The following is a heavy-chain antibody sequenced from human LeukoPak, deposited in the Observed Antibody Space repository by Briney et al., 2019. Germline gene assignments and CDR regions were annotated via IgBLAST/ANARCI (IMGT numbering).Heavy chain of an antibody. CDR1: GFTFSSYS. CDR2: ISSSSSYI. Sequence: GGSLRLSCAASGFTFSSYSMNWVRQAPGKGLEWVSSISSSSSYIYYADSVKSRFTISRDNAKNSLYLQMNSLRAEDTAVYYCARDRPYYYGSGSSYGMDVWGQGTTVTVSS. CDR3: ARDRPYYYGSGSSYGMDV. V-gene: IGHV3-21*01. D-gene: IGHD3-10*01. J-gene: IGHJ6*02.